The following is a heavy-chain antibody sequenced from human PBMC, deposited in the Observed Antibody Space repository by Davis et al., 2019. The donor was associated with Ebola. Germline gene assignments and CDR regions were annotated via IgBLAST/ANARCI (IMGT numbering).Heavy chain of an antibody. D-gene: IGHD5-24*01. CDR2: ISWKSGSI. CDR1: GFTFSSYA. V-gene: IGHV3-9*01. J-gene: IGHJ6*04. Sequence: SLKISCAASGFTFSSYAMHWVRQAPGKGLEWVSGISWKSGSIGYADSVKGRFTISSDNAKRSLYLQMNSLKVEDTALYYCAKGPDGYNFFHYGLDVWGKGTTVTVSS. CDR3: AKGPDGYNFFHYGLDV.